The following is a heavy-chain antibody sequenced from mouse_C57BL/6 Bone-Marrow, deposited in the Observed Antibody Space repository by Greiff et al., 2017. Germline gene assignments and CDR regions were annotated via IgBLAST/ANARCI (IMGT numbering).Heavy chain of an antibody. V-gene: IGHV14-4*01. CDR1: GFNIKDDY. D-gene: IGHD1-1*01. CDR3: TPYGPPFAY. Sequence: EVQVVESGAELVRPGASVKLSCTASGFNIKDDYMHWVKQRPEQGLEWIGWIDPENGDTEYASKFQGKATITADTSSNTAYLQLSSLTSEDTAVYYCTPYGPPFAYWGQGTLVTVSA. CDR2: IDPENGDT. J-gene: IGHJ3*01.